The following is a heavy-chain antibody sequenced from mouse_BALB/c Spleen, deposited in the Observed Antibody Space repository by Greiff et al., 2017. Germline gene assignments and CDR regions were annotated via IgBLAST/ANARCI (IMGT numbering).Heavy chain of an antibody. CDR1: GYTFTDYN. CDR3: AGGTGGY. D-gene: IGHD2-14*01. J-gene: IGHJ2*01. CDR2: IYPYNGGT. V-gene: IGHV1S29*02. Sequence: VQLKESGPELVKPGASVKISCKASGYTFTDYNMHWVKQSHGKSLEWIGYIYPYNGGTGYNQKFKSKATLTVDNSSSTAYMELRSLTSEDSAVYYCAGGTGGYWGQGTTLTVSS.